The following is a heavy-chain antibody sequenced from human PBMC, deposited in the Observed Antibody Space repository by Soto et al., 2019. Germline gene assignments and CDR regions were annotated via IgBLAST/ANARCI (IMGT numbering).Heavy chain of an antibody. D-gene: IGHD6-13*01. CDR1: GFTFSSYA. J-gene: IGHJ4*02. CDR2: ISGSGGST. CDR3: AKNTGIAAAGLIDY. Sequence: GGSLRLSCAASGFTFSSYAMSWVRQAPGKGLEWVSAISGSGGSTYYADSVKGRFTISRDNSKNTLYLQMNSLSAEDPAVYYCAKNTGIAAAGLIDYWGQGTLVTVSS. V-gene: IGHV3-23*01.